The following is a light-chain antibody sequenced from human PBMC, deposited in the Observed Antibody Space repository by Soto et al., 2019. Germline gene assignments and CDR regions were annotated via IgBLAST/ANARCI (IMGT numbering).Light chain of an antibody. CDR3: QQSYNTLFT. J-gene: IGKJ3*01. V-gene: IGKV1-39*01. CDR2: GAS. Sequence: DIQMTQSPSSLSXSXXXXXXXTCRASQGXSTHLNWYQQKPGKAPKLLIYGASSLQSGVPSRFSGSGSGTDFALTISSLQPEDFATYYCQQSYNTLFTFGPGTKVDIK. CDR1: QGXSTH.